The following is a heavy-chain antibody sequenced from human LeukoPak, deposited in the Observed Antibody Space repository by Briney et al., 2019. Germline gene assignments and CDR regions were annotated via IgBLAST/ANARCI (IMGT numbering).Heavy chain of an antibody. CDR3: ARYLYSSGWPNWFDP. D-gene: IGHD6-19*01. V-gene: IGHV4-39*01. J-gene: IGHJ5*02. CDR1: GGSISSSSYY. Sequence: SETLSLTCTVSGGSISSSSYYWGWIRQPPRKGLEWLGSIYYSGSTYYNPSLTCRVTTSVDTSRNQFSLKLSSVTAADTAVYYCARYLYSSGWPNWFDPWGQGTLVTVSS. CDR2: IYYSGST.